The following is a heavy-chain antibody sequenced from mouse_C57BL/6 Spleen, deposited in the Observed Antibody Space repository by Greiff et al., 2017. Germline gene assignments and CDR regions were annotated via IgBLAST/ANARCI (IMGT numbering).Heavy chain of an antibody. CDR3: ALYSSFRAPLDY. CDR1: GYTFTDYS. V-gene: IGHV1-26*01. Sequence: EVQLQQSGPELVKPGASVKISCKASGYTFTDYSMNWVKQSHGKSLEWIGDINPNNGGTSYNQKFKGKATLTVDKSSSTVYMELLSLTSEDSAVYDCALYSSFRAPLDYWGQGTTLTVSS. J-gene: IGHJ2*01. CDR2: INPNNGGT. D-gene: IGHD1-1*01.